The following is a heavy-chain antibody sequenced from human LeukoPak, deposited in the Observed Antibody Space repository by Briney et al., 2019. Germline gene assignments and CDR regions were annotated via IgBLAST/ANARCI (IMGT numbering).Heavy chain of an antibody. Sequence: SETLSLTCTVSGDSISSGSFYWSWIRQPAGKGLEWIGRIHTSGSTNYNPSLKSRVTMSVDTSKNQLSLKLSSVTAADTAVYYCARDRYYYDSSGYYQLDYWGQGTLVTVSS. CDR2: IHTSGST. CDR1: GDSISSGSFY. CDR3: ARDRYYYDSSGYYQLDY. D-gene: IGHD3-22*01. V-gene: IGHV4-61*02. J-gene: IGHJ4*02.